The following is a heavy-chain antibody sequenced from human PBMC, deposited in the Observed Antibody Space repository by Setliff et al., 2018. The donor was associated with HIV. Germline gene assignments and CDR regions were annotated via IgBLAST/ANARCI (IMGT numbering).Heavy chain of an antibody. D-gene: IGHD2-8*02. CDR1: GITVSGIY. V-gene: IGHV3-53*01. Sequence: GGSLRLSCVASGITVSGIYMTWVRQAPGKGLEWVSVINGGTTTYYADSVKGRFTISRDNDKNSVHLQMISLRADDTAVYYCAKSLLVAGNDYWGQGTLVTVSS. CDR2: INGGTTT. CDR3: AKSLLVAGNDY. J-gene: IGHJ4*02.